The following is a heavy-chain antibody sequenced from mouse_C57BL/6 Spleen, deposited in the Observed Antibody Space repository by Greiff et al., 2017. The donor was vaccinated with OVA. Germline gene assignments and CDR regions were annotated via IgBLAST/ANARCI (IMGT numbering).Heavy chain of an antibody. CDR1: GYTFTSYW. D-gene: IGHD2-1*01. J-gene: IGHJ4*01. Sequence: VQLQESGAELVRPGSSVKLSCKASGYTFTSYWMHWVKQRPIQGLEWIGNIDPSDSETHYNQKFKDKATLTVDKSSSTAYMQLSSLTSEDSAVYYCARRGYGNYAGVDYWGQGTSVTVSS. V-gene: IGHV1-52*01. CDR3: ARRGYGNYAGVDY. CDR2: IDPSDSET.